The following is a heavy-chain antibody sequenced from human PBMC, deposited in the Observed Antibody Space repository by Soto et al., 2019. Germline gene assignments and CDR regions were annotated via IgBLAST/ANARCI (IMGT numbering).Heavy chain of an antibody. CDR1: GYTFTSYA. Sequence: ASVKVSCKASGYTFTSYAMHWMRQAPGQRLEWMGWINAGNGNTKYSQKFQGRVTITRDTSASTAYMELSSLRSEDTAVYYCARVGRGYCSGGSCHDFDYWGQGTLVTVSS. J-gene: IGHJ4*02. CDR3: ARVGRGYCSGGSCHDFDY. CDR2: INAGNGNT. V-gene: IGHV1-3*01. D-gene: IGHD2-15*01.